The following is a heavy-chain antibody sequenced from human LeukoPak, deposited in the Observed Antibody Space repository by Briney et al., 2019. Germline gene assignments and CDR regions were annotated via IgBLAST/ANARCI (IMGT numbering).Heavy chain of an antibody. J-gene: IGHJ4*02. CDR3: ANHGGWYFDY. CDR1: GFTFNSYA. D-gene: IGHD2-15*01. V-gene: IGHV3-23*01. Sequence: GGSLRLSCEVSGFTFNSYAMSWVRQAPGKGLEWVSAISGSGGTAYYADSVKGRFTISRDNSKNALYLQMNSLRAEDTAVYYCANHGGWYFDYWGQGTLVTVSS. CDR2: ISGSGGTA.